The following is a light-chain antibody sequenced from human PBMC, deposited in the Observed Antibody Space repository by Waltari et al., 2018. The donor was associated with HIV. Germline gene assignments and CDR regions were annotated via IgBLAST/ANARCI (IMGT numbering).Light chain of an antibody. CDR3: QQYSTWPLT. CDR1: RSVGSS. J-gene: IGKJ1*01. V-gene: IGKV3-15*01. Sequence: EVVMTQSPATLVESPGKTVNLPCRARRSVGSSLAWYQQKPGRGPRLLIYGASSRASDVPPTFSGSGAGTDFSLSISSLRSDDVGIYYCQQYSTWPLTFGRGTTVEIK. CDR2: GAS.